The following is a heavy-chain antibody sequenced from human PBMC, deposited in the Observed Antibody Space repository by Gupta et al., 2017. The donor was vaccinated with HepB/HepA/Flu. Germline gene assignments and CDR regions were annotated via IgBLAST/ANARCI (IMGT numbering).Heavy chain of an antibody. D-gene: IGHD1-26*01. J-gene: IGHJ4*02. CDR1: GFPFSTYC. CDR3: ARHAGTYFDF. Sequence: VQLVESGGGLVQPGGSLRLSCAASGFPFSTYCMTWVRRAPGKGLEWVANIKQDGSEKYYVDSVKGRFTISRDNAKNSLYLQLNSLRAEDTAVYYCARHAGTYFDFWGQGFLVTVAS. V-gene: IGHV3-7*01. CDR2: IKQDGSEK.